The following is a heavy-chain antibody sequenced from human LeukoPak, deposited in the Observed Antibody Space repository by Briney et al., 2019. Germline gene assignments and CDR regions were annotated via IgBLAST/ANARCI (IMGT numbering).Heavy chain of an antibody. CDR3: ASAWIAAAGSIDY. Sequence: PSETLSLTCAVYGGSFSGYYWSWIRQPPGKGLEWIGEINHRGSTNYNPSLKSRVTISVDTSKNQFSLKLSSVTAADTAVYYCASAWIAAAGSIDYWGQGTLVTVSS. V-gene: IGHV4-34*01. D-gene: IGHD6-13*01. J-gene: IGHJ4*02. CDR1: GGSFSGYY. CDR2: INHRGST.